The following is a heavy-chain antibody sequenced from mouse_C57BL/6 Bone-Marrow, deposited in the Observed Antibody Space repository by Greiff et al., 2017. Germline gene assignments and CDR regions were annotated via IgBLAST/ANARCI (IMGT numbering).Heavy chain of an antibody. Sequence: VQLQQSGTVLARPGASVKMSCKTSGYTFTSYWMHWVKQRPGQGLEWIGAIYPGNSDTSYNQKFKGKAKLTAVTSASTAYMELSSLTNEDSAVYYGTREEIYYYGSSKSFSPYYAMDYWGQRTSVTVSS. D-gene: IGHD1-1*01. CDR3: TREEIYYYGSSKSFSPYYAMDY. CDR1: GYTFTSYW. V-gene: IGHV1-5*01. CDR2: IYPGNSDT. J-gene: IGHJ4*01.